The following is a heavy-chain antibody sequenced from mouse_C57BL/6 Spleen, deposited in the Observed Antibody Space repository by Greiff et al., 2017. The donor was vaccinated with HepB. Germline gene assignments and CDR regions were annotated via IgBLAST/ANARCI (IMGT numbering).Heavy chain of an antibody. CDR3: ARMVVATNDWYFDV. D-gene: IGHD1-1*01. Sequence: QVTLKVCGPGILQPSQTLSLTCSFSGFSLSTFGMGVGWIRQPSGKGLEWLAHIWWDDDKYYNPALKSRLTISKDTSKNQVFLKIANVDTADTATYYCARMVVATNDWYFDVWGTGTTVTVSS. CDR1: GFSLSTFGMG. J-gene: IGHJ1*03. CDR2: IWWDDDK. V-gene: IGHV8-8*01.